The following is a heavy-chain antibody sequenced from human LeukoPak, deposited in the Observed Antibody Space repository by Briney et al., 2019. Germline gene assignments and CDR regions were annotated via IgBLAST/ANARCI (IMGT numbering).Heavy chain of an antibody. Sequence: PGGSLRLSCEASGFTFSSYDMHWVRQAPSKGLEWVAFIRYDGSNKYYADSVKGRFTLSRDNSKNTLYLQMNSLRAEDTAVYYCATLPATTYYFHYWGQGTLVTVSS. D-gene: IGHD2-2*01. V-gene: IGHV3-30*02. CDR1: GFTFSSYD. CDR2: IRYDGSNK. CDR3: ATLPATTYYFHY. J-gene: IGHJ4*02.